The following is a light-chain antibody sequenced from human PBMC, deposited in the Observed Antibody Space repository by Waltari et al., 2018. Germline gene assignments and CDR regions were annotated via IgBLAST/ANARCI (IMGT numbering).Light chain of an antibody. J-gene: IGKJ5*01. CDR3: QQRSNWPSIT. Sequence: EIVLTQSPATLSLSPGERATLSCRASQSVSSYLAWYQQKPGQAPRLLIYAASNRATGIPARCSGSGSGTDFTLTISSLEPEDFAVYYCQQRSNWPSITFGQGTRLEIK. CDR1: QSVSSY. V-gene: IGKV3-11*01. CDR2: AAS.